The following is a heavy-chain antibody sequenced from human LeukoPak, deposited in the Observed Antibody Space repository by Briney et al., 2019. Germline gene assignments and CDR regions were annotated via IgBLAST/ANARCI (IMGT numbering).Heavy chain of an antibody. CDR1: GLTFSSYS. D-gene: IGHD3-22*01. CDR2: ISSSSSYI. V-gene: IGHV3-21*01. J-gene: IGHJ4*02. Sequence: GGSLRLSCAASGLTFSSYSMIWVRQAPGMGLEWVSSISSSSSYIYYADSVKGRFTISRDNAKNSLYLQMNSLRAEDTAVYYCARGRGSSGYYPPIDYWGQGTLVTVSS. CDR3: ARGRGSSGYYPPIDY.